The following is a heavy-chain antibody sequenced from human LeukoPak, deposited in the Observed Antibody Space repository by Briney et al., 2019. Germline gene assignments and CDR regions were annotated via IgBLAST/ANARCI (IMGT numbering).Heavy chain of an antibody. CDR1: GGSISSSSYY. D-gene: IGHD6-13*01. J-gene: IGHJ4*02. V-gene: IGHV4-39*01. CDR2: IYYSGST. CDR3: ARFGIAAAGKGSYYFDY. Sequence: SETLSLTCTVSGGSISSSSYYWGWIRQPPGKGLEWIGSIYYSGSTYYNPSLKSRGTISVDTSKNQFSLKLSSVTAADTAVYYCARFGIAAAGKGSYYFDYWGQGTLVTVSS.